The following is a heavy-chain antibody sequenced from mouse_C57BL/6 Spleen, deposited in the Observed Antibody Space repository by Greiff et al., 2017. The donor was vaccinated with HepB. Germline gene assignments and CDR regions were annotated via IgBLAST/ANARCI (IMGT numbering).Heavy chain of an antibody. Sequence: QVQLQQSGAELVKPGASVKLSCKASGYTFTEYTIHWVKQRSGQGLEWIGWFYPGSGSIKYNEKFKDKATLTADKSSSTVYMELSRLTSEDSAVYFCARHEDGGRRNPYYAMDYWGQGTSVTVSS. CDR3: ARHEDGGRRNPYYAMDY. J-gene: IGHJ4*01. CDR2: FYPGSGSI. D-gene: IGHD2-1*01. V-gene: IGHV1-62-2*01. CDR1: GYTFTEYT.